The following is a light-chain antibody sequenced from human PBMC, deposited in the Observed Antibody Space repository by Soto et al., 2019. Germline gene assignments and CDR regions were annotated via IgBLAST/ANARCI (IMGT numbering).Light chain of an antibody. J-gene: IGKJ1*01. CDR1: QSVSSN. CDR3: QQSYTSSWT. Sequence: EIVMTQSPATLSVSPGERATLSCRASQSVSSNLAWYQQKPGQAPRLLIYGASTRATGIPARFSGSGSGTEFTLTISSLQREDFATYYCQQSYTSSWTFGQGTKVDIK. CDR2: GAS. V-gene: IGKV3-15*01.